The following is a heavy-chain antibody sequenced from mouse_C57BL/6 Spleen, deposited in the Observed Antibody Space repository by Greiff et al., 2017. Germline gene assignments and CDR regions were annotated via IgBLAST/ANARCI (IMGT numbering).Heavy chain of an antibody. D-gene: IGHD1-1*01. V-gene: IGHV1-42*01. J-gene: IGHJ2*01. CDR2: INPSTGGT. CDR3: ARRETTVVATREYYFDY. CDR1: GYSFTGYY. Sequence: VQLQQSGPELVKPGASVKISCKASGYSFTGYYMNWVKQSPEKSLEWIGEINPSTGGTTYNQKFKAKATLTVDKSSSTAYMQLKSLTSEDSAVYYCARRETTVVATREYYFDYWGQGTTLTVSS.